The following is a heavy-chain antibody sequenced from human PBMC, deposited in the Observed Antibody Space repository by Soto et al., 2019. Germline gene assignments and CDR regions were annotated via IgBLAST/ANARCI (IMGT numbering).Heavy chain of an antibody. CDR1: GYTLTNHS. CDR2: INTYNGNS. J-gene: IGHJ4*02. D-gene: IGHD2-15*01. CDR3: ARDCTGGGCFSIY. Sequence: QVQLVQSAAEVKKPGASVKVSCKASGYTLTNHSISWVRQAPGQGPEWMGWINTYNGNSNYAQKFQGRVTMTTDTSTNTAYMELRSLASDDTAVYYCARDCTGGGCFSIYSGQGTLVTVSS. V-gene: IGHV1-18*01.